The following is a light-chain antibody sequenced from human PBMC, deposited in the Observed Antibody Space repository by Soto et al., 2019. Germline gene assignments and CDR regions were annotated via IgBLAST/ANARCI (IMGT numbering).Light chain of an antibody. J-gene: IGKJ5*01. CDR3: QHRSNWPAT. V-gene: IGKV3-11*01. Sequence: EIVLTQSPATLSLSPGERATLSCRASQSVSSYLAWYQQKPGQAPRLLIYDASNRATGIPARFSGSGSGTDSTLTISSLEPEDFAVYYCQHRSNWPATFGQGTRLAIK. CDR1: QSVSSY. CDR2: DAS.